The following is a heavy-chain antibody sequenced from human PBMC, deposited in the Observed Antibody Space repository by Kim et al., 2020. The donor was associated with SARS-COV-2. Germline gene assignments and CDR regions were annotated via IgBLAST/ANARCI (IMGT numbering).Heavy chain of an antibody. CDR2: ITGPGAT. Sequence: GGSLRLSCAASGFNFRIYSMSWVRQAPGKGLEWVSSITGPGATAYADSVRGRFTISRDNSKDTLYLQMNSLRAEDTVVYHCANRREYGHDNWGQGTLVTVSS. CDR1: GFNFRIYS. D-gene: IGHD4-17*01. CDR3: ANRREYGHDN. V-gene: IGHV3-23*01. J-gene: IGHJ4*02.